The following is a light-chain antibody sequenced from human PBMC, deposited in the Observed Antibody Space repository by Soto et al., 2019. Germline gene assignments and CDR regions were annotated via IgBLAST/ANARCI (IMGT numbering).Light chain of an antibody. J-gene: IGLJ2*01. V-gene: IGLV2-14*03. Sequence: QSVLTQPASVSGSPGQSITISCIGTNSDIGDYKYVSWYQQHPDKAPKLIIYDVTNRPSGVSNRFSGSKSGNTASLTISGLQAEDEADYYCSSYRRSSTVVFGGGTKLTVL. CDR3: SSYRRSSTVV. CDR1: NSDIGDYKY. CDR2: DVT.